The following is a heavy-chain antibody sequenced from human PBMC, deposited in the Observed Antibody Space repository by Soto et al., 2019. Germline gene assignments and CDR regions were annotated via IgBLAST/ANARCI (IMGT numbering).Heavy chain of an antibody. CDR1: GGSISSSSYY. CDR3: ARRRQRYLALGGYYYGMDV. CDR2: IYYSGST. J-gene: IGHJ6*02. D-gene: IGHD2-15*01. Sequence: SETLSLTCTVSGGSISSSSYYWGWIRQPPGKGLEWIGSIYYSGSTYYNPSLKSRVTISVDTSKNQFSLKLSSVTAADTAVYYCARRRQRYLALGGYYYGMDVWGQGTTVTVSS. V-gene: IGHV4-39*01.